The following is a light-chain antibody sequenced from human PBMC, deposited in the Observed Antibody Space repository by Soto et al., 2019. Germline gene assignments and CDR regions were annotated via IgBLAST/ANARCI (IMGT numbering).Light chain of an antibody. J-gene: IGKJ2*01. Sequence: EIVLTQSPATVSLSPGERATLSCRASQIVSRHLAWYQQKPGQAPSLLIYDISNRDTGVPARFSGSGSGTDFTLTISSLEPEDSAVYYCQQGNNWPRNAFGQGTKLEIK. CDR3: QQGNNWPRNA. CDR1: QIVSRH. V-gene: IGKV3-11*01. CDR2: DIS.